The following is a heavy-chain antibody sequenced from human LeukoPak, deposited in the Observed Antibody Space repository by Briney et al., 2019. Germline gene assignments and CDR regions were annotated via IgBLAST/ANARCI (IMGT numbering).Heavy chain of an antibody. V-gene: IGHV4-31*03. J-gene: IGHJ4*02. CDR3: ARDADGDGFDY. D-gene: IGHD4-17*01. Sequence: PSETLSLTCTVSGGSISSGGYYWSWIRQHPGKGLEWIGYIYYSGSTYYNPSLKSRVTISVDTSKNQFSLKLSSVTAADTAAYYCARDADGDGFDYWGQGTLVTVSS. CDR2: IYYSGST. CDR1: GGSISSGGYY.